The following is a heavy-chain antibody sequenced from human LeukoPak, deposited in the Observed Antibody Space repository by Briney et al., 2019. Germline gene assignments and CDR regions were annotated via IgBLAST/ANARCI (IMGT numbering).Heavy chain of an antibody. Sequence: PSETLSLTCTVSGYSISSGYYWSWIRQPPGKGLEWIGEINHSGSTNYNPSLKSRVTISVDTSKNQFSLKLNSVTAADTAVYYCARGIVLMVYATFDYWGQGTLVTVSS. V-gene: IGHV4-38-2*02. CDR2: INHSGST. J-gene: IGHJ4*02. CDR1: GYSISSGYY. CDR3: ARGIVLMVYATFDY. D-gene: IGHD2-8*01.